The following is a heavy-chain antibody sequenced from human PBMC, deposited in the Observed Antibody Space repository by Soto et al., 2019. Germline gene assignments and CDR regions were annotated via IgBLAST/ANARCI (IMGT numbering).Heavy chain of an antibody. CDR3: ARDNPSGSLRHDAFDI. J-gene: IGHJ3*02. Sequence: SETLSLTCPVSGGSISSYYWSWIRQPAGKGLEWIGRIYTSGSTNYNPSLKSRVTMSVDTSKNQFSLKLSSVTAADTAVYYCARDNPSGSLRHDAFDIWGQGTMVTVSS. CDR2: IYTSGST. D-gene: IGHD1-26*01. CDR1: GGSISSYY. V-gene: IGHV4-4*07.